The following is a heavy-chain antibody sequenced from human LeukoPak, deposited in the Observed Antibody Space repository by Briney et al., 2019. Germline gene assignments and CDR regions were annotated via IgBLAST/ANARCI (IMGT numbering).Heavy chain of an antibody. CDR2: ISSGSNTI. CDR1: GFTFSSYS. J-gene: IGHJ4*02. CDR3: AKDLLPAVTIEAIDY. D-gene: IGHD2-2*01. Sequence: GGSLRLSYAASGFTFSSYSMNWVRQAPGKGLEWISYISSGSNTIYYADSVKGRFTISRDNAKNSLYLQMNSLRAEDTAVYYCAKDLLPAVTIEAIDYWGQGTLVTVSS. V-gene: IGHV3-48*04.